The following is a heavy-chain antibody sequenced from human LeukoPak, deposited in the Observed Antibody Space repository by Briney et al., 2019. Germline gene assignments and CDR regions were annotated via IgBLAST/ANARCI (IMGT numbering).Heavy chain of an antibody. Sequence: GEYLKISCKGSGYSFTSYWIGWVRQLPGKGLEWMGNIYPGDSDTRYSPSFQGQVTISADKSISTAYLQRSSLKASDTAMYYCASPARPTHCPNGVCRDYWGQGTLVTVSS. CDR2: IYPGDSDT. CDR3: ASPARPTHCPNGVCRDY. J-gene: IGHJ4*02. D-gene: IGHD2-8*01. CDR1: GYSFTSYW. V-gene: IGHV5-51*01.